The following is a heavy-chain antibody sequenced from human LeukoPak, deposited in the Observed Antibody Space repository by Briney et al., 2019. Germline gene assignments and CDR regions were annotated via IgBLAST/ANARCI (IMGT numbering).Heavy chain of an antibody. CDR2: INHSGST. CDR1: GGSFSGYY. J-gene: IGHJ4*02. V-gene: IGHV4-34*01. Sequence: SETLPLTCAVYGGSFSGYYWSWIRQPPGKGLEWIGEINHSGSTNYNPSLKSRVTISVDTSKNQFSLKLSSVTAADTAVYYCARGGSWYYDSSGYYGYWGQGTLVTVSS. D-gene: IGHD3-22*01. CDR3: ARGGSWYYDSSGYYGY.